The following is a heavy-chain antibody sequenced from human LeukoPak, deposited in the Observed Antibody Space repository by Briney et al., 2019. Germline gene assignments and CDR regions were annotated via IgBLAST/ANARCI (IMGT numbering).Heavy chain of an antibody. Sequence: ASVKVSCKASGYTVTGYYMHWVRQAPGQGLEWMGWINLNSGGTNYAQKFQGRVTMTRDTSTSTVYMELSSLRSEDTAVYYCARDRSGSSGWNCFDYWGQGTLVTVSS. CDR3: ARDRSGSSGWNCFDY. CDR2: INLNSGGT. D-gene: IGHD6-19*01. CDR1: GYTVTGYY. J-gene: IGHJ4*02. V-gene: IGHV1-2*02.